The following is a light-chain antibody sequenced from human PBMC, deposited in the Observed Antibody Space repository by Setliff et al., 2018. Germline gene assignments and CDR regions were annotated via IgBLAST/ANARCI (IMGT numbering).Light chain of an antibody. CDR1: TSDVGTFDL. CDR2: EVN. CDR3: CSYAGDSCDV. J-gene: IGLJ1*01. Sequence: QSALTQPASVSGSPGQSITISCTETTSDVGTFDLVSWYRQHPGKAPKLMIYEVNKRPSGVSNRFSGSKSGNTASLTISGLQAEDEADYYCCSYAGDSCDVFGTGTKVTVL. V-gene: IGLV2-23*02.